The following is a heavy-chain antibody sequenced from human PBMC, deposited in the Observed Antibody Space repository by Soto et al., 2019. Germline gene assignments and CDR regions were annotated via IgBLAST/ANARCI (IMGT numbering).Heavy chain of an antibody. CDR3: ARDFDADSRTDFDY. V-gene: IGHV3-11*01. J-gene: IGHJ4*01. Sequence: QVQLVESGGGLVKPGGSLRLSCATSGFIFSDYYMHWIRQAPGKGLEWISYISGNGRIIQYADSAKGRFTISRDNAQNSLYLQMNSLRAEDTALYFCARDFDADSRTDFDYWGHGTLVTVSS. D-gene: IGHD4-17*01. CDR1: GFIFSDYY. CDR2: ISGNGRII.